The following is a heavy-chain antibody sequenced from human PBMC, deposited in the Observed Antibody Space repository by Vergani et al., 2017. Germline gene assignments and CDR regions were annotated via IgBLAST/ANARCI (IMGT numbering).Heavy chain of an antibody. J-gene: IGHJ4*02. CDR3: ARAPFFTMVWGIGRNYFDY. V-gene: IGHV4-34*01. CDR2: INLSGST. CDR1: GGSFSGYY. D-gene: IGHD3-10*01. Sequence: QVQLQQWGAGLLKPSETLSLTCAVYGGSFSGYYWSWIRQPPGKGLEWIGEINLSGSTNYNPSLKSRVTISVDTSKNQFSLKLSSVTAADTAVYYCARAPFFTMVWGIGRNYFDYWGQGTLVTVSS.